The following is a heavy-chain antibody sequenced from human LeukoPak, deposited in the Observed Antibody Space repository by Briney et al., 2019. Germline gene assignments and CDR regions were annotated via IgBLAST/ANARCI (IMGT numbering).Heavy chain of an antibody. CDR3: ARDNGGDDPPTLGY. J-gene: IGHJ4*02. D-gene: IGHD2-8*01. CDR2: IYYSGNT. Sequence: SETLSLTCAVSGYSISSGFYWAWIRQPPGKGLEWLGIIYYSGNTYYNPSLKSRLTISVDTSKNEFSLKLSSVTAADTAVYYCARDNGGDDPPTLGYWGQGTLVTVSS. V-gene: IGHV4-38-2*02. CDR1: GYSISSGFY.